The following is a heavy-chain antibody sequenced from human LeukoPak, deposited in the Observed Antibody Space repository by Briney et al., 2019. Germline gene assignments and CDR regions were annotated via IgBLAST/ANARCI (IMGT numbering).Heavy chain of an antibody. Sequence: SETLSLTCAVSGGSVSISNWWTWVRQVPGKGLEWIGEISHSGSTNYNPSLKSRVTISLDKSKNQFSLKLSSVTAADTAVYYCARGRGVMDYWGQGTLVTVSS. D-gene: IGHD3-10*01. J-gene: IGHJ4*02. CDR3: ARGRGVMDY. CDR2: ISHSGST. CDR1: GGSVSISNW. V-gene: IGHV4-4*02.